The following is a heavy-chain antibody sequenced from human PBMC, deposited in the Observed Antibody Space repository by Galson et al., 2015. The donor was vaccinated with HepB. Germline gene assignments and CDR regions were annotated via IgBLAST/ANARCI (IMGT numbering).Heavy chain of an antibody. CDR3: ANAVQLGYCSGGSCPGVAFDI. V-gene: IGHV3-9*01. D-gene: IGHD2-15*01. CDR2: ISWNSGSI. CDR1: GLTFDDYA. J-gene: IGHJ3*02. Sequence: SLRLSCAASGLTFDDYAMHWVRQAPGKGLEWVSGISWNSGSIGYADSVKGRFTISRDNAKNSLYLQMNSLRAEDTALYYCANAVQLGYCSGGSCPGVAFDIWGQGTMVTVSS.